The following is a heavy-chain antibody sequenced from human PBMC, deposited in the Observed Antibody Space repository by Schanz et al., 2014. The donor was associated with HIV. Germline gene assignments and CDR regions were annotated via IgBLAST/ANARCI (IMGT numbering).Heavy chain of an antibody. CDR1: GFTFDSQS. J-gene: IGHJ3*02. CDR3: ARALGGRQYALDI. V-gene: IGHV3-21*01. D-gene: IGHD1-26*01. CDR2: ISSGSDYT. Sequence: EVQLVESGGGLVKPGGSLRLSCEASGFTFDSQSMNWVRQAPGKGLEWVSSISSGSDYTYYAESLTGRFSISRDNSKKTLYLQMNTLKTEDTAIYYCARALGGRQYALDIWGQGTMVTVSA.